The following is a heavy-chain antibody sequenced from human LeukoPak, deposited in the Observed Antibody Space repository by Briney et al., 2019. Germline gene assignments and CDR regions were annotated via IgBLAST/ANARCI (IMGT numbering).Heavy chain of an antibody. CDR1: GFTFDDYG. J-gene: IGHJ4*02. Sequence: GGSLRLSCAASGFTFDDYGMSWVRQVPGKGLEWVSGINWNGGCTGYADSVKGRFTISRDNAKNSLYLQMNSLRAEDTALHYCARGVYYYDSSGYYILGYWGQGTLVTVSS. CDR2: INWNGGCT. CDR3: ARGVYYYDSSGYYILGY. V-gene: IGHV3-20*04. D-gene: IGHD3-22*01.